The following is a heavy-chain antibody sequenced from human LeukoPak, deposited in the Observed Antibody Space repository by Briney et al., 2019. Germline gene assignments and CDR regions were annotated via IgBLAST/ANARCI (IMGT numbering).Heavy chain of an antibody. CDR2: ISSSGSTK. V-gene: IGHV3-48*03. CDR1: GFTFSSYE. J-gene: IGHJ6*04. CDR3: ARKDYGGYAYYYYGLDV. D-gene: IGHD5-12*01. Sequence: GGSLRLSCAASGFTFSSYEMNWVRQAPGKGLEWVSYISSSGSTKYYADSVEGRFTISRDNAKNSLYLQMNSLRAEDTAVYYCARKDYGGYAYYYYGLDVWGKGTTVTVSS.